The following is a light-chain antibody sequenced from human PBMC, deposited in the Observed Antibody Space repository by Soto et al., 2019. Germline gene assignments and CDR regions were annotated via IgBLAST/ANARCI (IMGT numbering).Light chain of an antibody. CDR1: QSLSSW. J-gene: IGKJ2*01. V-gene: IGKV1-5*03. CDR2: KAS. Sequence: DIQMTQSPSTLSASVGDRVTITCRASQSLSSWLAWYQQKPGKAPNLLIYKASSLESGVPSRFSGSGSGTEFTLTISSLQPDDFATYYCQQYNSFPYTFGQGTKQEIK. CDR3: QQYNSFPYT.